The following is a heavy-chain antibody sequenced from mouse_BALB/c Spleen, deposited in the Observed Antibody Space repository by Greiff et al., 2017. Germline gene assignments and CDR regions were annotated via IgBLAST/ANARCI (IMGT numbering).Heavy chain of an antibody. Sequence: EVKLMESGPELVKPGASVKISCKASGYTFTDYNMHWVKQSHGKSLEWIGYIYPYNGGTGYNQKFKSKATLTVDNSSSTAYMELRSLTSEDSAVYYCARGYYGSTWFAYWGQGTLVTVSA. CDR2: IYPYNGGT. CDR3: ARGYYGSTWFAY. J-gene: IGHJ3*01. D-gene: IGHD1-1*01. V-gene: IGHV1S29*02. CDR1: GYTFTDYN.